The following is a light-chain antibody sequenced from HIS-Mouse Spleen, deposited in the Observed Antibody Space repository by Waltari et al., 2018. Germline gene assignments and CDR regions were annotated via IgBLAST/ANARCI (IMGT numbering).Light chain of an antibody. CDR3: QQLNSYPFT. J-gene: IGKJ3*01. CDR1: QGLNSY. CDR2: AAS. V-gene: IGKV1-9*01. Sequence: DIQLNQSPSFLSASVRDSVTNTFLASQGLNSYLALYQQKPGKAHKLLIYAASTLQSGVASRFSGSGSGTEFTLTISSLQPEDFATYYCQQLNSYPFTFGPGTKVDIK.